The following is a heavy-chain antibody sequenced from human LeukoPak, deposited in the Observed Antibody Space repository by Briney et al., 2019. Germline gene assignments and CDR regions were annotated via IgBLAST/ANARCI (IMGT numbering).Heavy chain of an antibody. CDR3: ARVRYCSSTSCEVP. Sequence: SVKVSCKASGGTFSSYAISWVRQAPGQGLEWMGGIIPIFGTANYAQKFQGRVTITADESTSTAYMELSSLRSEDTAAYYCARVRYCSSTSCEVPWGQGTLVTVSS. V-gene: IGHV1-69*01. D-gene: IGHD2-2*01. CDR2: IIPIFGTA. J-gene: IGHJ5*02. CDR1: GGTFSSYA.